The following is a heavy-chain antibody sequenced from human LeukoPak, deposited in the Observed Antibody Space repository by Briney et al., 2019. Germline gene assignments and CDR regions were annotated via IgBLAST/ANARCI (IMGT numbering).Heavy chain of an antibody. V-gene: IGHV3-7*01. CDR3: ARDTYCSGGSCYLTLDY. D-gene: IGHD2-15*01. CDR2: IKQGGSEK. CDR1: GFTFSSYW. Sequence: GGFLRLSCAASGFTFSSYWMSWVRQAPGKGLEWVANIKQGGSEKYYVDSVKGRFTISRDNAKNSLYLQMNSLRAEDTAVYYCARDTYCSGGSCYLTLDYWGQGTLVTVSS. J-gene: IGHJ4*02.